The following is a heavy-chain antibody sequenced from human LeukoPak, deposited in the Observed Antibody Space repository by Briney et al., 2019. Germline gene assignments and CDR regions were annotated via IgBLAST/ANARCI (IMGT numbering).Heavy chain of an antibody. Sequence: ASVKVSCKAPGYTFTSYYMHWVRQAPGQGLEWMGIINPSGGSTSYAQKFQGRVTMTRDMSTSTVYMELSSLRSEDTAVYYCARGGSSGLRAYYYYMDVWGKGTTVTVSS. J-gene: IGHJ6*03. CDR3: ARGGSSGLRAYYYYMDV. CDR2: INPSGGST. V-gene: IGHV1-46*01. D-gene: IGHD6-19*01. CDR1: GYTFTSYY.